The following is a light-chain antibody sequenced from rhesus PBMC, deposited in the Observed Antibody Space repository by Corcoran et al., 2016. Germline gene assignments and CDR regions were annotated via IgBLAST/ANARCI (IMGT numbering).Light chain of an antibody. CDR1: QNIYSD. CDR2: AAS. Sequence: DIQMTQSPSALSASVGDRVTISCRASQNIYSDLAWYQQKPGKDPKLLIYAASSLQTGIPSRFSGSGSGTVFPHTISRLQPQDSATYYCQRYFDNPPLTFGGGTKVELK. J-gene: IGKJ4*01. CDR3: QRYFDNPPLT. V-gene: IGKV1S12*01.